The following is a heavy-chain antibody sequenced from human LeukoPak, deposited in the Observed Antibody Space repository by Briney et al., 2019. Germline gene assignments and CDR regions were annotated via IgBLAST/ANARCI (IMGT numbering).Heavy chain of an antibody. Sequence: SVKVSCKASGFTFHTSAMQWVRQARGQRLEWIGWIVLGSGNTVYSHRFHDRVIITRDMSTSTVYMELDSLGSEDTAVYYCAAQRGASLHDFWSTRLFDPWGQGTLVTVSS. CDR3: AAQRGASLHDFWSTRLFDP. J-gene: IGHJ5*02. CDR1: GFTFHTSA. CDR2: IVLGSGNT. V-gene: IGHV1-58*02. D-gene: IGHD3-3*01.